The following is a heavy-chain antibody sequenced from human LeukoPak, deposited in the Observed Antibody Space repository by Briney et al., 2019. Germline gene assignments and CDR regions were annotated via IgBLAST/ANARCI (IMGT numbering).Heavy chain of an antibody. CDR3: AQEIKDRYCSGAQNCLFDS. CDR2: FNPENGNT. Sequence: GASVRVSCKASGYSFVGYGITWVRQAPGQGLEWMGWFNPENGNTNYAQKVQGRVTMTADTSTSTSYMELRSLRSDDTAVYYCAQEIKDRYCSGAQNCLFDSWGHGTLVTVSS. V-gene: IGHV1-18*01. J-gene: IGHJ4*01. CDR1: GYSFVGYG. D-gene: IGHD2-15*01.